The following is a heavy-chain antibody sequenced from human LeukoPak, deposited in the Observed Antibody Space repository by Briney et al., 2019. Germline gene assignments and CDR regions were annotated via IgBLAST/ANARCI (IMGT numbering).Heavy chain of an antibody. CDR2: INTNTGNP. CDR3: ARDQYLGYYYDSSGYSY. J-gene: IGHJ4*02. CDR1: GYTFTRYA. D-gene: IGHD3-22*01. Sequence: ASVKVSCKASGYTFTRYAINWLRQAPGQGLEWMGWINTNTGNPTYAQGFTGRFVFSLDTSVSTAYLQISSLKAEDTAVYYCARDQYLGYYYDSSGYSYWGQGTLVTVSS. V-gene: IGHV7-4-1*02.